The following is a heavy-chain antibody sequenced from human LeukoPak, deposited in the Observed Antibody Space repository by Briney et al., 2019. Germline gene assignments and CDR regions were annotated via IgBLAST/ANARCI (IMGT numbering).Heavy chain of an antibody. D-gene: IGHD7-27*01. V-gene: IGHV1-69*13. CDR2: IIPFFGTA. CDR1: GGTFSSYA. Sequence: ASVKVSCKASGGTFSSYAISWVRQARGQGLEWMGGIIPFFGTANYAQKFQGRVTITADESTSTAYMELSSLRSEDTAVYYCARDKWVTGDRRMEYYYYYMDVWGKGTTVTISS. J-gene: IGHJ6*03. CDR3: ARDKWVTGDRRMEYYYYYMDV.